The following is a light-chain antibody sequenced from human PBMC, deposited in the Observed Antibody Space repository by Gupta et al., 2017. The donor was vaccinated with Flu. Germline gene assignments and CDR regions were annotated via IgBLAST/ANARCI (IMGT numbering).Light chain of an antibody. V-gene: IGLV3-21*02. Sequence: PGQIASITSGGNNIGSKSVHWYQQKPGPAPVLVVYDNSDRPSGIPERFSGSNSGTTATLTISRVEAGDEAYYYCQVWDSSSDLLFGGGTKLTVL. CDR3: QVWDSSSDLL. CDR1: NIGSKS. CDR2: DNS. J-gene: IGLJ2*01.